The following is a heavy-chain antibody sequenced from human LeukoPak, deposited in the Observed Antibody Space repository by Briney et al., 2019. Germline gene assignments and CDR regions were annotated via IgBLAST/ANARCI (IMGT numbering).Heavy chain of an antibody. CDR2: ISYDGSDK. CDR1: GFTFSNYA. D-gene: IGHD6-13*01. CDR3: ARGRSLIAAAVTGYLDY. Sequence: GGSLRLSCAASGFTFSNYAMHWVRQAPGKGLEWVALISYDGSDKYYVDSVKGRFTISRDKSKNTLYLQMNSLRAGDTAVYYCARGRSLIAAAVTGYLDYWGQGTLVTVSS. V-gene: IGHV3-30*04. J-gene: IGHJ4*02.